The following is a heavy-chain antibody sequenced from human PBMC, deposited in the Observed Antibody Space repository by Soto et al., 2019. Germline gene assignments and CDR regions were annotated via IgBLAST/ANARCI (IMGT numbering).Heavy chain of an antibody. CDR1: GFTVSTYY. D-gene: IGHD4-4*01. CDR2: IYSGGST. CDR3: ARTSNSRGNNYFYYGLDV. V-gene: IGHV3-53*01. Sequence: PGGSLRLSCAASGFTVSTYYMSWVRQAPGKGLEWVSVIYSGGSTYYADSVRGRFTISRDNSKNTLHLQMNSLRAEDTAVYCCARTSNSRGNNYFYYGLDVWGQGTTVTAP. J-gene: IGHJ6*02.